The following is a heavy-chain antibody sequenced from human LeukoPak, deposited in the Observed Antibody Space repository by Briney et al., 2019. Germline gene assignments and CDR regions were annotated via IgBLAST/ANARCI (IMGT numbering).Heavy chain of an antibody. CDR1: GFSFSGFA. Sequence: PGGSLRLSCAASGFSFSGFAMTWVRQAPGKGLEWASSISDTSTGTYYADSVKGRFTISRDNSKNTLYLHMNSLRVEDTAEYYCAKVLYYYNNFDYWGQGTLVTVSS. CDR2: ISDTSTGT. D-gene: IGHD1-26*01. V-gene: IGHV3-23*01. J-gene: IGHJ4*02. CDR3: AKVLYYYNNFDY.